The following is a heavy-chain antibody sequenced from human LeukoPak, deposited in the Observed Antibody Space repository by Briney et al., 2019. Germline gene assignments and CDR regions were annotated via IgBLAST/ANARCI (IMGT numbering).Heavy chain of an antibody. V-gene: IGHV3-15*01. J-gene: IGHJ4*02. CDR2: IKSKTDGGTT. D-gene: IGHD3-9*01. CDR1: GFTFSSYS. Sequence: GGSLRLSCAASGFTFSSYSMNWVRQAPGEGLEWVGRIKSKTDGGTTDYAAPVKGRFTISRDDSKNTLYLQMNSLKTEDTAVYYCTTDWPSGEILTGYLNFDYWGQGTLVTVSS. CDR3: TTDWPSGEILTGYLNFDY.